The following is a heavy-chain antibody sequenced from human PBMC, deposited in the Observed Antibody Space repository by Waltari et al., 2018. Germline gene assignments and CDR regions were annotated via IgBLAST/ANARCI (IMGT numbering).Heavy chain of an antibody. J-gene: IGHJ4*02. D-gene: IGHD4-17*01. CDR2: INHRGST. Sequence: QVQLQQWGAGLLKPSETLSLTCAVYGGSFSGYYWSWIRQPPGKGLEWIGEINHRGSTNYNPSLKSRVTISVDTSKNQFSLKLSSVTAADTAVYYCARGSLTEYGDYALDYWGQGTLVIVSS. CDR1: GGSFSGYY. CDR3: ARGSLTEYGDYALDY. V-gene: IGHV4-34*01.